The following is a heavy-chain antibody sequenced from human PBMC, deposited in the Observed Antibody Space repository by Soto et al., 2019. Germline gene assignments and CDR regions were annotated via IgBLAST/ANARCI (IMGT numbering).Heavy chain of an antibody. J-gene: IGHJ6*02. CDR2: IYYSGST. Sequence: PSETLSLTCTFSGGSISSSSYYWGWIRQPPGKGLEWIGSIYYSGSTYYNPSLKSRVTISVDRSKNQFSLKLSSVTAADTAVYYCARAHYGDYGYGMDVWGQGTTVTVSS. V-gene: IGHV4-39*07. D-gene: IGHD4-17*01. CDR3: ARAHYGDYGYGMDV. CDR1: GGSISSSSYY.